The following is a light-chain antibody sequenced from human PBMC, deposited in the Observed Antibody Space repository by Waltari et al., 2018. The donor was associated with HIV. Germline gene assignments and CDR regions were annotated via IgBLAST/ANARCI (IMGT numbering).Light chain of an antibody. V-gene: IGLV3-1*01. CDR1: RLRDKF. CDR3: QAWDKTSNV. Sequence: SYDLTQPPSVSVSPGRTVNITCSGHRLRDKFVCWYQKKPGHSPILLIYQDLKRPSGLPERFSAFNFGDVATLTNNEAQTIDVTEYYCQAWDKTSNVLGTGSADTV. J-gene: IGLJ1*01. CDR2: QDL.